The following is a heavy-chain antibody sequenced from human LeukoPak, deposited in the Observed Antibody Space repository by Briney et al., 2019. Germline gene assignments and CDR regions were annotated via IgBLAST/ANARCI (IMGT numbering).Heavy chain of an antibody. CDR2: ISGSGGST. J-gene: IGHJ6*02. CDR1: GFTFSTYA. V-gene: IGHV3-23*01. Sequence: GGSLRLSCAASGFTFSTYAMTWVRQAPGKGLEWVSTISGSGGSTGYADSVKGRFTISRDNSKNTLYLQMNSLRAEDTAVYYCARDDRPDSSGYYYYYYYGMDVWGQGTTVTVSS. D-gene: IGHD3-22*01. CDR3: ARDDRPDSSGYYYYYYYGMDV.